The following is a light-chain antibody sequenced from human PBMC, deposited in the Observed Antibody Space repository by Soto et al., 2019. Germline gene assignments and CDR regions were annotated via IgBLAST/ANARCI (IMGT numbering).Light chain of an antibody. CDR2: GAS. CDR3: QQYGSSPLT. J-gene: IGKJ4*01. Sequence: EIVLTQSPGTLSLSPGERATLSCRASQSVSSSYLAWYQQKPGQAPRLLIYGASSRDTGIPDRFSGSGSGTDFTLSISSLVPVDFAVYYCQQYGSSPLTFGGGTKVDIK. V-gene: IGKV3-20*01. CDR1: QSVSSSY.